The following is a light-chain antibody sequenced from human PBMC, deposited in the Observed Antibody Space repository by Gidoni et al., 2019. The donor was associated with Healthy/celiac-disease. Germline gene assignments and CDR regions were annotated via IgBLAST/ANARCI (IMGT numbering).Light chain of an antibody. J-gene: IGLJ1*01. CDR3: SSYTSSSTLV. V-gene: IGLV2-14*03. CDR1: SSDVGGYNY. CDR2: DVS. Sequence: QSALTPPASVSGSPGQSITISCTGPSSDVGGYNYVSWYQQHPGKAPKLMIYDVSNRPSGVSNRFSGSKSGNTASLTISGLQAEDEADYYCSSYTSSSTLVFGTGTKVTVL.